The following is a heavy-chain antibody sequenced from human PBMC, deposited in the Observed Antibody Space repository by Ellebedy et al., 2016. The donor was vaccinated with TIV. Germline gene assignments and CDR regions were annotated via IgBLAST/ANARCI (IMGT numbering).Heavy chain of an antibody. D-gene: IGHD6-13*01. CDR3: ASGRRAAAILDY. CDR1: GYTFTSYG. J-gene: IGHJ4*02. V-gene: IGHV1-18*04. CDR2: ISAYNGNT. Sequence: ASVKVSXXASGYTFTSYGISWVRLAPGQGLEWMGWISAYNGNTNYAQKLQGRVTMTTDTSTSTAYMELRSLRSDDTAVYYCASGRRAAAILDYWGQGTLVTVSS.